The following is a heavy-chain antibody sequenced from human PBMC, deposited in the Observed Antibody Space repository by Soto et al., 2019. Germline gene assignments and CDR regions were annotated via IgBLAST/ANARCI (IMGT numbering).Heavy chain of an antibody. CDR2: IYYRGST. D-gene: IGHD1-26*01. V-gene: IGHV4-59*11. Sequence: PSETLSLPCTVSGGSISSHYWSWVRQAPGKGLEWIGHIYYRGSTTYNPSLRSRSTISVETSNNQFSLKLNSVTTADTAVYYCARDGREASGMDVWGQGTKVTVSS. J-gene: IGHJ6*02. CDR3: ARDGREASGMDV. CDR1: GGSISSHY.